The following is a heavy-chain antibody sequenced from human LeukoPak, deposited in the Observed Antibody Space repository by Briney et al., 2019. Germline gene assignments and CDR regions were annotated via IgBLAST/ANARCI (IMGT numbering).Heavy chain of an antibody. V-gene: IGHV1-8*01. Sequence: ASVKVSCKASGYTFTSYDINWVRQATGQGLEWMGWMNPNSGNTGYAQKFQGRVTMTRNTSISTAYMELSSLRSEDTAVYYCARLGGGASGWYEGRGDFDYWGQGTLVTVS. CDR1: GYTFTSYD. D-gene: IGHD6-19*01. CDR3: ARLGGGASGWYEGRGDFDY. CDR2: MNPNSGNT. J-gene: IGHJ4*02.